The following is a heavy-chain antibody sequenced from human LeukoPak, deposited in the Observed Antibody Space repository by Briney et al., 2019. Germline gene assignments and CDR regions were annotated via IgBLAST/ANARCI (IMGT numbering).Heavy chain of an antibody. CDR3: AREDGSSWYYFDS. D-gene: IGHD6-13*01. CDR2: IHYSGAT. J-gene: IGHJ4*02. Sequence: PSETLSLTCTVSGDSISGHFWSWIRQTPGKGLEWIGYIHYSGATNYNPSLMSRVTMSVDTSKDQFSLKLSSVTAADTAVYYCAREDGSSWYYFDSWGQGTLVTVSS. CDR1: GDSISGHF. V-gene: IGHV4-59*11.